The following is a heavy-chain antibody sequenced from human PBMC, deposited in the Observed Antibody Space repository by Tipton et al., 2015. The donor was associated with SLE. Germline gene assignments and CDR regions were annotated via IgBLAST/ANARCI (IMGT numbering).Heavy chain of an antibody. J-gene: IGHJ4*02. D-gene: IGHD3-10*01. Sequence: TLSLTCAVYGGSFSAHYWNWIRQPPGKGLEWIGYIYYSGSTNYNPSLKSRVTISVDTSKNQFSLKLSSVTAADTAAYYCARTPYYGSGSYYAFDYWGQGTLVTVSS. V-gene: IGHV4-59*11. CDR3: ARTPYYGSGSYYAFDY. CDR1: GGSFSAHY. CDR2: IYYSGST.